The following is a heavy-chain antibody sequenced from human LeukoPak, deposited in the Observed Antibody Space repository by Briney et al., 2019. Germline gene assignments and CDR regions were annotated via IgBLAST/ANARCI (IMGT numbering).Heavy chain of an antibody. CDR1: GGSISSYY. CDR2: IYTSGKT. J-gene: IGHJ4*02. Sequence: SETLSLTCTVSGGSISSYYWSWIRQPPGKGLEWIGYIYTSGKTNYSPSLKSRATISVDTSESQFSLRLSSVTAADTAVYYCARGPYGTGWRFDFWGQGTLVTVSS. CDR3: ARGPYGTGWRFDF. D-gene: IGHD7-27*01. V-gene: IGHV4-4*09.